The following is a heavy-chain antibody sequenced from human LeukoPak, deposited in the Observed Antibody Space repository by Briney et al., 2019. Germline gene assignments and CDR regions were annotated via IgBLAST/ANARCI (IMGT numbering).Heavy chain of an antibody. J-gene: IGHJ1*01. V-gene: IGHV3-21*01. Sequence: GGSLRLSCAASGFTFSSYSMNWVRQAPGKGLEWVSSISSSSSYIYYADSVKGRFTISRDNAKNSLYLQMNSLRAEDTAVYYCARGRLRYCSSTSCYPTEYFQHWGQGTLVTVSS. CDR3: ARGRLRYCSSTSCYPTEYFQH. CDR1: GFTFSSYS. CDR2: ISSSSSYI. D-gene: IGHD2-2*01.